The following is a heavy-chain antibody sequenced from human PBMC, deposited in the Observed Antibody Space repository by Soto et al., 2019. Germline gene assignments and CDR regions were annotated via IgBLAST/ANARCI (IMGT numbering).Heavy chain of an antibody. CDR3: AKGGDSSGS. CDR2: ISYDGSNK. Sequence: QVQLVESGGGVVQPGRSLRLSCAASGFTFSSYGMHWVRQAPGKGLEWVAAISYDGSNKYYADSVKGRFTISRDNSKNTLDLQMSSRRAEDTALCYCAKGGDSSGSWGQGTLVTVSS. D-gene: IGHD3-22*01. CDR1: GFTFSSYG. V-gene: IGHV3-30*18. J-gene: IGHJ4*02.